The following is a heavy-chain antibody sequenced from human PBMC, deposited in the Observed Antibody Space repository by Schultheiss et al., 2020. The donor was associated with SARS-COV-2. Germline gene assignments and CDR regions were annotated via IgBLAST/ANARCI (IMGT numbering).Heavy chain of an antibody. J-gene: IGHJ4*02. CDR3: AKGSVVVPAAPGLGDY. V-gene: IGHV3-23*01. CDR2: ISGSGGST. D-gene: IGHD2-2*01. Sequence: GGSLRLSCAASGFTFSSYAMHWVRQAPGKGLEWVSAISGSGGSTYYADSVKGRFTISRDNSKNTLYLQMNSLRAEDTAVYYCAKGSVVVPAAPGLGDYWGQGTLVTVAS. CDR1: GFTFSSYA.